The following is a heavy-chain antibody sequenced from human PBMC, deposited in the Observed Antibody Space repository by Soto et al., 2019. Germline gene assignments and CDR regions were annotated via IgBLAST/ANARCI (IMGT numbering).Heavy chain of an antibody. J-gene: IGHJ4*02. CDR1: GFSLSTSGVG. V-gene: IGHV2-5*02. CDR3: AHRDLTTVTTGEFDY. D-gene: IGHD4-17*01. CDR2: IYWDDDK. Sequence: QITLKESGPTLVKPTQTLTLTCTFSGFSLSTSGVGVGWIRQPPGKALEWLALIYWDDDKRYSPSLKSRLTITNDTSKNQVVLTMTNMDPVDTATYYCAHRDLTTVTTGEFDYWGQGTLVTVSS.